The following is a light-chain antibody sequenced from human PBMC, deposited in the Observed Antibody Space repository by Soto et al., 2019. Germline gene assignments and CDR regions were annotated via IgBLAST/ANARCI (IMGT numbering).Light chain of an antibody. Sequence: QSALTQPASVSGSPGQSITISCTGASSDVGGYNYVSWYQQHPGKAPKLMIYEVSNRPSGVSNRFSGSKSGNTASLTISGLQAEDEADYHCSSYTSSGTRVVFCGGTKLTVL. CDR3: SSYTSSGTRVV. J-gene: IGLJ2*01. CDR1: SSDVGGYNY. CDR2: EVS. V-gene: IGLV2-14*01.